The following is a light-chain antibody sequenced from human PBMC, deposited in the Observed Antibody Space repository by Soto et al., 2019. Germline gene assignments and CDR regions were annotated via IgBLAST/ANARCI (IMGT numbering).Light chain of an antibody. J-gene: IGLJ2*01. V-gene: IGLV2-11*01. CDR3: CSYAGRNTWV. CDR1: SSDVGGYNY. CDR2: DVS. Sequence: QSVLTQPRSVSGSPGHSVTLSCTGTSSDVGGYNYISWYQHHPGKAPKVMIYDVSKRPSGVPDRFSGSKSGNTVSLTISWLQAEDEAYYYCCSYAGRNTWVFGGGTKVTVL.